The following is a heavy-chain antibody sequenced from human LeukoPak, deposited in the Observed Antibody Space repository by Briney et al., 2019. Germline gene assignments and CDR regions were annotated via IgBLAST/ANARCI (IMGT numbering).Heavy chain of an antibody. CDR1: GFTVSSSY. CDR3: ASQRGYSYGYSYYYMDV. J-gene: IGHJ6*03. D-gene: IGHD5-18*01. V-gene: IGHV3-53*01. Sequence: GGSLRLSCAASGFTVSSSYMSWVRQAPGRGLEWVSVIYSGGSTYYADSVKGRFTISRDNSKNTLYLQMNSLRAEDTAVYYCASQRGYSYGYSYYYMDVWGKGTTVTVSS. CDR2: IYSGGST.